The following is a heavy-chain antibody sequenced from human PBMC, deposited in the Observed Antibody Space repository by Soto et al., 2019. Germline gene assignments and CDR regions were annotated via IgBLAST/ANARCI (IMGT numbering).Heavy chain of an antibody. D-gene: IGHD1-26*01. Sequence: QVQLVESGGGVVQPGRSLRLSCAASGFTFSSYGMHWVRRAPGKGLEWVAVISYDGSNKYYADSVKGRFTISRDNSKNTLYLQMNSLRAEDTAVYYCAKDKGIVGATPHYWGQGTLVTVSS. J-gene: IGHJ4*02. V-gene: IGHV3-30*18. CDR2: ISYDGSNK. CDR1: GFTFSSYG. CDR3: AKDKGIVGATPHY.